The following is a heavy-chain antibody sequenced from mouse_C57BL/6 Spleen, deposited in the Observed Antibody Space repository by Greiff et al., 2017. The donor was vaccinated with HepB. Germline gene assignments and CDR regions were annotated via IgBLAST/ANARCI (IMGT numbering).Heavy chain of an antibody. V-gene: IGHV14-4*01. J-gene: IGHJ2*01. CDR3: TPSTGGY. Sequence: EVQLQQSGAELVRPGASVKLSCTASGFNIKDDYMHWVKQRPEQGLEWIGWIDPENGDTEYASKFQGKATITADTSSNTAYLQLSSLTSEDTAVYYCTPSTGGYWGQGTTLTVSS. CDR2: IDPENGDT. CDR1: GFNIKDDY. D-gene: IGHD1-1*01.